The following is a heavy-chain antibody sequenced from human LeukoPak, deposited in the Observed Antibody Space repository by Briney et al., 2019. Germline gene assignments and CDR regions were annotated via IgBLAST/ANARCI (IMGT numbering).Heavy chain of an antibody. CDR2: IRYDGSNK. CDR1: GFTFSSYG. CDR3: ARVLHDSGYYSPFDY. J-gene: IGHJ4*02. V-gene: IGHV3-30*02. D-gene: IGHD3-22*01. Sequence: QAGGSLRLSCAASGFTFSSYGMHWVRRAPGKGLEWVAFIRYDGSNKYYADSVKGRFTISRDNSKNTLYLQMNSLRDEDTAVYYCARVLHDSGYYSPFDYWGQGTLVTVSS.